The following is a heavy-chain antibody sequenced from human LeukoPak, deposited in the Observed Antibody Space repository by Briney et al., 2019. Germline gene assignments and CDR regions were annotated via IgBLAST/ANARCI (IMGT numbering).Heavy chain of an antibody. Sequence: GGSLRLSCAASGFTFSSYAMSWVRQAPGKGLEWVSAISGSGGSTYYADSVKGRFTISRDNSKTTLYLQMNSLRAEDTAVYYCAKRPYGDDTPSGTYYFDYWGQGTLVTVSS. CDR2: ISGSGGST. CDR3: AKRPYGDDTPSGTYYFDY. V-gene: IGHV3-23*01. J-gene: IGHJ4*02. CDR1: GFTFSSYA. D-gene: IGHD4-17*01.